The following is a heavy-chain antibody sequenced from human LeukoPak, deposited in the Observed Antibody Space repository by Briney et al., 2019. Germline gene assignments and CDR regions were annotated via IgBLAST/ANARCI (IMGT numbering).Heavy chain of an antibody. Sequence: TSVKVSCKVSGYTLTELSMHWVRQAPGKGLEWMGGFDPEDGETIYAQKFQGRVTMTEDTSTDTAYMELSSLRSEDTAVYYCATLDCSGGSCQDYWGQGTLVTVSS. CDR2: FDPEDGET. D-gene: IGHD2-15*01. CDR1: GYTLTELS. V-gene: IGHV1-24*01. CDR3: ATLDCSGGSCQDY. J-gene: IGHJ4*02.